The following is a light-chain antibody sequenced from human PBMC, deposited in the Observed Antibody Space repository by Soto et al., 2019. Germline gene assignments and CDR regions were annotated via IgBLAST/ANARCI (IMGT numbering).Light chain of an antibody. CDR3: QQYGSSPTS. J-gene: IGKJ1*01. CDR1: KSVSSSY. CDR2: AAS. Sequence: EIVLTQSPGTLSLSPGERATLSCRASKSVSSSYLAWYQQTPGQAPRLLIYAASSRATGIPDRFSGSGSGTDFTLTISRLEPEDFAVYFCQQYGSSPTSFGQGTKVEIK. V-gene: IGKV3-20*01.